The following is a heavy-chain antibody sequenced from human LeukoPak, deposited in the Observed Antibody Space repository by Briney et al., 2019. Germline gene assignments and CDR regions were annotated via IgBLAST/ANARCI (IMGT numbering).Heavy chain of an antibody. Sequence: GGSLRLSCAAPGFTFSSYEMNWVRQAPGKGLEWVSYISSSGSTIYYADSVKGRFTISRDNAKNSLYLQMNSLRAEDTAVYYCARGWAGDFWSGYSYYYYYYGMDVWGQGTTVTVSS. V-gene: IGHV3-48*03. CDR2: ISSSGSTI. CDR1: GFTFSSYE. J-gene: IGHJ6*02. CDR3: ARGWAGDFWSGYSYYYYYYGMDV. D-gene: IGHD3-3*01.